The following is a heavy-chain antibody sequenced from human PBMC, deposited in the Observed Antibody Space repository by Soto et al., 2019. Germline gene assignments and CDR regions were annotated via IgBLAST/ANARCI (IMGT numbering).Heavy chain of an antibody. CDR3: ARDGKARITMVRGVSEYYYYGMDV. CDR2: INPNSGGT. V-gene: IGHV1-2*04. Sequence: ASVKVSCKASGYTFTGYYMHWVRQAPGQRLEWMGWINPNSGGTNYAQKFQGWVTMTRDTSISTAYMELSRLRSDDTAVYYCARDGKARITMVRGVSEYYYYGMDVWGQGTTVTVSS. CDR1: GYTFTGYY. J-gene: IGHJ6*02. D-gene: IGHD3-10*01.